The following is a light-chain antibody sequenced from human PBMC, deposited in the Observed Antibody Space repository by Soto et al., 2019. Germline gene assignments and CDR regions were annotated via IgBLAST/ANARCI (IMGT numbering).Light chain of an antibody. CDR3: QKYNSDPYT. CDR1: PAISNY. Sequence: DIQMTQSPSSLSASVGDRITITCRASPAISNYLAWYQQKPGKVPKLLIYAASTLQSVVPSRFSGSGHGTDFTLSISSLQPEDVATYYCQKYNSDPYTFGQGTKLEIK. V-gene: IGKV1-27*01. CDR2: AAS. J-gene: IGKJ2*01.